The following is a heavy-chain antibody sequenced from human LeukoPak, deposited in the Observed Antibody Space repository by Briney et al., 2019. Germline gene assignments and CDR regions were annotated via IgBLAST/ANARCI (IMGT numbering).Heavy chain of an antibody. J-gene: IGHJ4*02. V-gene: IGHV2-5*01. CDR3: AHISAYDFWSGYYPYYFDY. CDR1: GFSLSTSGVG. CDR2: IYWNDDK. D-gene: IGHD3-3*01. Sequence: SGPTLVKLTQTLTLTCTFSGFSLSTSGVGVGWIRQPPGKALEWLALIYWNDDKRYGPSLKSRLTITKDTSKNQVVLTMTNMDPVDTATYYCAHISAYDFWSGYYPYYFDYWGQGTLVTVSS.